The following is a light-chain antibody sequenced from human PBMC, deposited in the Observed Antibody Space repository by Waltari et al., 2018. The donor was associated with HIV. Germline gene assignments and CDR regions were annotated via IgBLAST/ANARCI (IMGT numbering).Light chain of an antibody. CDR2: DVS. CDR3: SSYTSSSTLGV. J-gene: IGLJ1*01. V-gene: IGLV2-14*01. Sequence: QSALTQPASVSGSPGQSITISCTGTSSDVGGYNYVSWYQQHPGKAPKLMIYDVSKRPSGVSIRFSGSKSGNTASLTISGLQAEDEADYYCSSYTSSSTLGVFGTGTKVTVL. CDR1: SSDVGGYNY.